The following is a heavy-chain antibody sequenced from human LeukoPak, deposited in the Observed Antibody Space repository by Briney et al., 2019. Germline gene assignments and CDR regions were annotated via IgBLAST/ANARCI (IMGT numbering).Heavy chain of an antibody. J-gene: IGHJ4*02. V-gene: IGHV1-69*06. Sequence: TVKVSCKASGGTFSSYAISWVRQAPGQGLEWMGGIIPIFGTANYAQKFQGRVTITADKSTSTAYMELSSLRSEDTAVYYCARDGYGGNSRDYWGQGTLVTVSS. CDR3: ARDGYGGNSRDY. D-gene: IGHD4-23*01. CDR1: GGTFSSYA. CDR2: IIPIFGTA.